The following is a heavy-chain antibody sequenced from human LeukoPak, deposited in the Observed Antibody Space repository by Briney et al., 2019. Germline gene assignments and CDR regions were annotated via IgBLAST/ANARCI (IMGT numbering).Heavy chain of an antibody. J-gene: IGHJ5*02. CDR1: GFTFSSYW. Sequence: PGGSLRLSCAASGFTFSSYWMSWVRQAPGKGLEWVANINQDGSEKYYVDSVKGRFTISRDNAKNSLYLQMNSLRAEDTAVYYCARDRVRPGNWFDPWGQGTLVTVSS. CDR2: INQDGSEK. D-gene: IGHD1-14*01. V-gene: IGHV3-7*03. CDR3: ARDRVRPGNWFDP.